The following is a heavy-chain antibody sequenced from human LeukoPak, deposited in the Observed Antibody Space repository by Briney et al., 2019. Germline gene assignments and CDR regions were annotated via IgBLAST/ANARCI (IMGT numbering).Heavy chain of an antibody. CDR3: ARDPPGSSGYPFDY. CDR2: ISSSGSTI. CDR1: GFTFSSYE. J-gene: IGHJ4*02. D-gene: IGHD3-22*01. V-gene: IGHV3-48*03. Sequence: GGSLRLSCAASGFTFSSYEMNWVRQAPGKGLEWVSYISSSGSTIYYADSVKGRFTISRDNAKNSLYLQMNSLRAEDTAVYYCARDPPGSSGYPFDYWGQGTLVTVSS.